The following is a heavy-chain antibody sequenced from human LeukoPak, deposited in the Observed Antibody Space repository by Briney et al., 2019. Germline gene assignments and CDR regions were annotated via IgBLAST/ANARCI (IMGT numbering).Heavy chain of an antibody. CDR2: IYYSGST. CDR1: GGSISSSSYY. D-gene: IGHD3-22*01. J-gene: IGHJ4*02. V-gene: IGHV4-39*01. Sequence: SETLSLTCTVSGGSISSSSYYWGWIRQPPGKGLEWIGSIYYSGSTYYNPSLKSRVTLSVDTSKNQFSLKLSSVTAADTAVYYCASGTPYYYDSSGYFDYWGQGTLVTVSS. CDR3: ASGTPYYYDSSGYFDY.